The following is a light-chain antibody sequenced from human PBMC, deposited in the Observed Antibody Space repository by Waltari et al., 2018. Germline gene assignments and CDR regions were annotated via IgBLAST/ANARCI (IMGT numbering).Light chain of an antibody. V-gene: IGLV2-14*01. Sequence: QSALTQPASVSGSPGQSITISCTGTSTDVGGYNYVSWYQQPPGKAPQLMIYEVSNRPAGVSKPFAGSKSGNTASRTISGLQAEYEADYYCSSYTIITTLVFGGGTKLTVL. J-gene: IGLJ3*02. CDR1: STDVGGYNY. CDR2: EVS. CDR3: SSYTIITTLV.